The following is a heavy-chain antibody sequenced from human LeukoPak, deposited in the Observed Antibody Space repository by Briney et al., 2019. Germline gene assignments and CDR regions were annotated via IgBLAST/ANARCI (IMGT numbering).Heavy chain of an antibody. J-gene: IGHJ5*01. CDR1: GFTFSSYT. CDR2: ISSGSGYI. V-gene: IGHV3-21*01. Sequence: GGSLRLSCAASGFTFSSYTMNWVRLAPGRGLEWVSSISSGSGYIQYADSVKGRFTISRDNAENSVFLQMRSLRVDDTALYYCVRGWFDFWGQGTPVTVSS. CDR3: VRGWFDF.